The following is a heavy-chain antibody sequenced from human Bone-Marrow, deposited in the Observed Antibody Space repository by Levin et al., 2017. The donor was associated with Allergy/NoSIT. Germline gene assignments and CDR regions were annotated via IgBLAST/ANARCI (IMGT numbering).Heavy chain of an antibody. J-gene: IGHJ4*02. D-gene: IGHD1-26*01. V-gene: IGHV3-23*01. Sequence: GESLKISCAASGFTFSSYAMSWVRQAPGKGLEWVSAISGSGGSTYYADSVKGRFTISRDNSKNTLYLQMNSLRAEDTAVYYCAKVWELLGFACWGQGTLVTVSS. CDR1: GFTFSSYA. CDR3: AKVWELLGFAC. CDR2: ISGSGGST.